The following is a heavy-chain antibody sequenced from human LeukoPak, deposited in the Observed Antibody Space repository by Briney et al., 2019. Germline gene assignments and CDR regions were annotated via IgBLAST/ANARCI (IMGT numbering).Heavy chain of an antibody. CDR1: GYTSSSYG. J-gene: IGHJ4*02. CDR3: ARDGRFGELFDY. V-gene: IGHV1-18*04. Sequence: ASVKVSCKSSGYTSSSYGISWMRQAPGQGLEWMGWISAYNGDTNYAQKLQGRVALTTDTSTSTAYMELRSLRSDDTAVYYCARDGRFGELFDYWGQGTLVTVSS. D-gene: IGHD3-10*01. CDR2: ISAYNGDT.